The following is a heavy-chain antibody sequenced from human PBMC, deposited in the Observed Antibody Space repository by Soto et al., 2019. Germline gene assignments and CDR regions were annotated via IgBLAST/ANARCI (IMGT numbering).Heavy chain of an antibody. Sequence: ESGGGLVQPGESLRLSCAASGFPFSSYWMDWVRQAPGKGLEWVANINQDGSQTYYVDSVAGRFTVSRDNAENSLYLQMNSLRVEDTAVYYCTRSLDYWGQGTLVTVSS. CDR3: TRSLDY. CDR1: GFPFSSYW. V-gene: IGHV3-7*01. CDR2: INQDGSQT. J-gene: IGHJ4*02.